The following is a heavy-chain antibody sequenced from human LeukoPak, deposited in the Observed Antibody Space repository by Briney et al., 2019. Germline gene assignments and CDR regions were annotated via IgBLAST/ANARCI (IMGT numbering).Heavy chain of an antibody. D-gene: IGHD6-13*01. CDR2: ISSSSSYI. CDR3: ARDPGSLSSWYNY. Sequence: PGGSLRLSCAASGFTFSSYSMNWVRQAPGKGLEWVSSISSSSSYIYYADSVKGRFTISRDNAKNSLYLQMNSLRAEDTAVYYCARDPGSLSSWYNYWGQGTLVTVSS. J-gene: IGHJ4*02. V-gene: IGHV3-21*01. CDR1: GFTFSSYS.